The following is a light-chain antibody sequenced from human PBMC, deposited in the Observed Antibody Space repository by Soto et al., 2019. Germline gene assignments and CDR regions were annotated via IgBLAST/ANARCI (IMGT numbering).Light chain of an antibody. CDR2: AAS. Sequence: GDRVTITCRASQGIGVYLAWFQQKPGKVPKLLNYAASTLQTGVPSRFSGSGTGTNFTLTITSLQPEDVATYYCQKYNSAPLTFGGGTKVDIK. CDR3: QKYNSAPLT. CDR1: QGIGVY. J-gene: IGKJ4*02. V-gene: IGKV1-27*01.